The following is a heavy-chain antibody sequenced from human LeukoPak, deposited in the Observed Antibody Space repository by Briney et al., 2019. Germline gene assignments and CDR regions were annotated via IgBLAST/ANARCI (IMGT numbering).Heavy chain of an antibody. CDR1: GLTLRIPFSTFG. D-gene: IGHD5-24*01. CDR2: ILYAGSKT. Sequence: PGRYLRLSCAASGLTLRIPFSTFGLHCFRQAPGVMLKRAAVILYAGSKTYYADSVKGRFTISRDNSKSTLYLKMNSLRVEDTAVYYCARDRPVGTATISYYMDVWGKGTTVTVSS. V-gene: IGHV3-33*01. CDR3: ARDRPVGTATISYYMDV. J-gene: IGHJ6*03.